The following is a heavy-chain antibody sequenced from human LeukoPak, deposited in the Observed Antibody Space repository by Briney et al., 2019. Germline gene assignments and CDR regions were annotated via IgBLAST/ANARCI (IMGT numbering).Heavy chain of an antibody. CDR1: GFTFSGYS. V-gene: IGHV3-21*01. Sequence: SGGSLRLSCAASGFTFSGYSMNWVRQAPGKGLEWVSSISGNSGYIYYAESMRGRFTISRDNAQNSLFLQMNSLTAEDTAVYYCVKGGRFLDFWGQGILVTVSS. CDR3: VKGGRFLDF. J-gene: IGHJ4*02. D-gene: IGHD3-3*01. CDR2: ISGNSGYI.